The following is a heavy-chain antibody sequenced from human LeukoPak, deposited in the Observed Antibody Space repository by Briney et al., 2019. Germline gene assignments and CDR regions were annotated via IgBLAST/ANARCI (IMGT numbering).Heavy chain of an antibody. D-gene: IGHD4-17*01. CDR1: GLTFSNYA. CDR2: ITDSGRKT. Sequence: GGSLRLSCAASGLTFSNYAMNWVRQASGRGLEWVSGITDSGRKTYYADSVKGRFSISRDNSKNTVYLQMSDLRAEDTAVYYCAKITKATTPNYWGLGTLVTVSS. J-gene: IGHJ4*02. CDR3: AKITKATTPNY. V-gene: IGHV3-23*01.